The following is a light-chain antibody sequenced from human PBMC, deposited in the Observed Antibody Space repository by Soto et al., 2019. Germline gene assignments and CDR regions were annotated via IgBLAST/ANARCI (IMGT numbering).Light chain of an antibody. CDR2: GAS. Sequence: IEMTQSPATLSLAPWERVTLSCRASESVSTNLAWYQQKAGQAPRLLIYGASTRATGIPARFSGSGSGTEFTLTISSLEPEDFAVYYCQQRSNWPPLTFGGGTKVDIK. V-gene: IGKV3-15*01. J-gene: IGKJ4*01. CDR1: ESVSTN. CDR3: QQRSNWPPLT.